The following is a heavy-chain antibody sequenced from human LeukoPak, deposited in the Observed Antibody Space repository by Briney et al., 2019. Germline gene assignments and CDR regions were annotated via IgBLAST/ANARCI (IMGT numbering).Heavy chain of an antibody. CDR2: ISSSGSTI. CDR1: GFTFSDYY. CDR3: AREGGAIGSGWVAFDY. J-gene: IGHJ4*02. Sequence: GGSLRLSCAASGFTFSDYYMSWIRQAPGKGLEWVSYISSSGSTIYYADPVKGRFTISRDNAKNSLYLQMSSLRAEDTAVYYCAREGGAIGSGWVAFDYWGQGTLVTVSS. D-gene: IGHD6-19*01. V-gene: IGHV3-11*01.